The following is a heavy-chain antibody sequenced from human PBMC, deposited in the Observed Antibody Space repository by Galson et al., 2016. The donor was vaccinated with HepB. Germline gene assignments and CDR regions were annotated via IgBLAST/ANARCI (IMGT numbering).Heavy chain of an antibody. CDR3: AKAHDGSGWRHDY. Sequence: SLRLSCAASGFTFSSFGMNWVRQAPGKGLEWVSTIRHSGTTENADSVKGRFTISRDNSKDTLYLQMNSLRAEDTAVYYCAKAHDGSGWRHDYWAQGTLVTVSS. V-gene: IGHV3-23*01. D-gene: IGHD6-19*01. CDR1: GFTFSSFG. CDR2: IRHSGTT. J-gene: IGHJ4*02.